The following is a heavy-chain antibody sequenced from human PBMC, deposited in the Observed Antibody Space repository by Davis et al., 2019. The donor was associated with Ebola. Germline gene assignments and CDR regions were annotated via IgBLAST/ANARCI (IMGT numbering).Heavy chain of an antibody. CDR1: GGSISSYY. Sequence: PSETLSLTCTVSGGSISSYYWSWIRQPAGKGLEWIGRIYTTGSTNYNPSLKSRVTMSVDTSNNQFSLKLSSVTAADTAVYYRAREKDYYYHGLDVWGQGTTVTVSS. D-gene: IGHD2-15*01. V-gene: IGHV4-4*07. CDR3: AREKDYYYHGLDV. J-gene: IGHJ6*02. CDR2: IYTTGST.